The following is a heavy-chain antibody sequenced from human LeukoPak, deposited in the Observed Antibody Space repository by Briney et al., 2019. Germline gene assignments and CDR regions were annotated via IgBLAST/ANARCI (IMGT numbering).Heavy chain of an antibody. CDR3: ARDNNRLFDY. D-gene: IGHD1/OR15-1a*01. V-gene: IGHV3-30*02. CDR1: GFTFSSYG. CDR2: IRYDGSNK. Sequence: GGSLRLSCAASGFTFSSYGMHWVRQAPGKGLEWVAFIRYDGSNKYYADSVKGRFIISRDNAKNSLYLQMNTLRAEDTAVYYCARDNNRLFDYWGQGTLVTVSS. J-gene: IGHJ4*02.